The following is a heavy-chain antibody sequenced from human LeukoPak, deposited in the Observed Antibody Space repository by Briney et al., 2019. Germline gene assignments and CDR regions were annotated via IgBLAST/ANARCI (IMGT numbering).Heavy chain of an antibody. D-gene: IGHD1-1*01. J-gene: IGHJ4*02. CDR3: AREGLRGTGTTPFDY. V-gene: IGHV4-30-4*01. CDR1: GGSISSGDYY. CDR2: IYYSGST. Sequence: SQTLSLTCTVSGGSISSGDYYWSWIRQPPGKGLEWIGYIYYSGSTYYNPSLKSRVTISVDTSKNQFSLKPSSVTAADTAVYYCAREGLRGTGTTPFDYWGQGTLVTVSS.